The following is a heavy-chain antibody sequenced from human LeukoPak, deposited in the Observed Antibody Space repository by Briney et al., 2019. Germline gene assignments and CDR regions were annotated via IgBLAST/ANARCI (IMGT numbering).Heavy chain of an antibody. D-gene: IGHD6-25*01. V-gene: IGHV3-7*01. J-gene: IGHJ6*02. CDR2: IKQDGSEK. Sequence: GGSLRLSCEASGFSFTNAWMNWVRQAPGKGPEWVANIKQDGSEKYSVDSLKGRFTISRDNAKRSLYLQMNSLRADDTAVYYCARYQGGGWDVWGQGTTVNVSS. CDR1: GFSFTNAW. CDR3: ARYQGGGWDV.